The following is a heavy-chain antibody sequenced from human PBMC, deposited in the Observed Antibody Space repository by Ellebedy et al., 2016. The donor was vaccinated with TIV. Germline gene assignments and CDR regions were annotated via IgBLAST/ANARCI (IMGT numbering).Heavy chain of an antibody. J-gene: IGHJ6*02. Sequence: GESLKISXKGSGYNYILYWISWVRQMPGKGLEWMGRIDPSDPRGSYTTYSPSFQGRVTISVDKSMSTAYLQWSSLKASDTAMYYCASGPITMLRGEAGSFYSGMDVWGQGATVTVSS. V-gene: IGHV5-10-1*01. CDR3: ASGPITMLRGEAGSFYSGMDV. CDR2: IDPSDPRGSYT. D-gene: IGHD3-10*01. CDR1: GYNYILYW.